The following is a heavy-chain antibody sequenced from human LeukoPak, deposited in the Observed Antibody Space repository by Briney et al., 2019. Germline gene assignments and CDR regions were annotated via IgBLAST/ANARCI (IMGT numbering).Heavy chain of an antibody. V-gene: IGHV1-8*03. CDR1: GYTFTSYD. D-gene: IGHD6-13*01. CDR2: MNPNSGNT. Sequence: EASVKVSCKASGYTFTSYDINWVRQATGQGLEWMGWMNPNSGNTGYAQKFQGRVTITRNTSISTAYMELSSLRSEDTAVYYCARVSSSSWYVGYWGQGTLVTVSS. J-gene: IGHJ4*02. CDR3: ARVSSSSWYVGY.